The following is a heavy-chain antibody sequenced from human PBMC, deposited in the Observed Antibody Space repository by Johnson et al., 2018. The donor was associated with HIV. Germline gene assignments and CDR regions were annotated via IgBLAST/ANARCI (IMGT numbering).Heavy chain of an antibody. D-gene: IGHD3-10*01. Sequence: VQVVESGGGVIRPGGSLRLSCAASGFTFADYGMTWVRQAPGKGLEWVSGINWNGGNTGYVDSVKGRFTISRDNAKNSLYLQMNGLRAEDTAFYYCARDFVAVGECTAFDIWGQGTLVTVSS. CDR1: GFTFADYG. J-gene: IGHJ3*02. V-gene: IGHV3-20*04. CDR3: ARDFVAVGECTAFDI. CDR2: INWNGGNT.